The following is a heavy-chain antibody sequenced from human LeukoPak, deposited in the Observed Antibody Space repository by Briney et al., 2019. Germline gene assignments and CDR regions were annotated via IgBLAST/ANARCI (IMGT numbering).Heavy chain of an antibody. CDR1: GGSISSYY. CDR2: IYHSGST. CDR3: ARYSSSWKGSFDY. V-gene: IGHV4-59*12. Sequence: SETLSLTCTVSGGSISSYYWSWIRQPPGKGLEWIGYIYHSGSTYYNPSLKSRVTISVDRSKNQFSLKLSSVTAADTAVYYCARYSSSWKGSFDYWGQGTLVTVSS. J-gene: IGHJ4*02. D-gene: IGHD6-13*01.